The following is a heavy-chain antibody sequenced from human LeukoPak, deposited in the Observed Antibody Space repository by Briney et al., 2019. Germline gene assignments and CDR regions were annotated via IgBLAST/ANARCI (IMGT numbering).Heavy chain of an antibody. CDR2: ISYDGSNK. D-gene: IGHD3-9*01. CDR1: GFTFSSYG. CDR3: AKEYYDILTGLSGSYYYYGMDV. Sequence: GGSLRPSCAASGFTFSSYGMHWVRQAPGKGLEWVAVISYDGSNKYYADSVKGRFTISRDNSKNTLYLQMNSLRAEDTAVYYCAKEYYDILTGLSGSYYYYGMDVWGQGTTVTVSS. J-gene: IGHJ6*02. V-gene: IGHV3-30*18.